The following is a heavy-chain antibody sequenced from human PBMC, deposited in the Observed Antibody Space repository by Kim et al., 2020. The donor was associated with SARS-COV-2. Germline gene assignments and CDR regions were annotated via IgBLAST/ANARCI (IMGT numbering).Heavy chain of an antibody. CDR3: AKDLTRRYDILAGYADS. J-gene: IGHJ4*02. V-gene: IGHV3-74*01. D-gene: IGHD3-9*01. Sequence: GGSLRLSCAASGFTFTNYWMHWVRQAPGKGLVWVSVISSDDGSTTNYADSVNGRFTISRDNTKNRIYLQMNSLRAEDTAVYYCAKDLTRRYDILAGYADSWGQGTLVTVSS. CDR1: GFTFTNYW. CDR2: ISSDDGSTT.